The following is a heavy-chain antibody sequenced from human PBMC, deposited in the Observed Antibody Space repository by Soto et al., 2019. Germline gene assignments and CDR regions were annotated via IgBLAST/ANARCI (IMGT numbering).Heavy chain of an antibody. V-gene: IGHV3-30*03. CDR3: APATVVNGYHY. Sequence: PGGSLRLSCAASGFTFSSYGMHWVRQAPGKGLEWVAVISYDGSNKYYADSVKGRFTISRDNSKNTLYLQMNSLRAEDTAVYYCAPATVVNGYHYWGQGTLVTVSS. CDR1: GFTFSSYG. D-gene: IGHD4-17*01. J-gene: IGHJ4*02. CDR2: ISYDGSNK.